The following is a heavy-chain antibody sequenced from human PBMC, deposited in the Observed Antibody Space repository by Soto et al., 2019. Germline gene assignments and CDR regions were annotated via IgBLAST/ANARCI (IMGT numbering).Heavy chain of an antibody. CDR2: MNPNSGNT. Sequence: QVQLVQSGAEVKKPGASVKVSCKASGYTFTSYDINWVRQATGQGLEWMGWMNPNSGNTGYAQNFQGRVTMTRNNSISTAYMELSSLRFEDTAVYYFAREKTSYGMDVWGQWTTVTVSS. CDR3: AREKTSYGMDV. J-gene: IGHJ6*02. CDR1: GYTFTSYD. V-gene: IGHV1-8*01.